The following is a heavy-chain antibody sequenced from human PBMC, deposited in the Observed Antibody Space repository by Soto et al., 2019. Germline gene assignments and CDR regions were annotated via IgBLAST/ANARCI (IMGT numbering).Heavy chain of an antibody. CDR3: ARDLWGYCGADCYPLDV. CDR2: IHSGGST. J-gene: IGHJ6*02. CDR1: DYSFNSDSNL. V-gene: IGHV4-28*03. D-gene: IGHD2-21*02. Sequence: PSETLSLTCAVSDYSFNSDSNLWGWIRQPPGKGLEWIGYIHSGGSTYYNPSLKSRVTISVDTSKNQFSLKLNSVTAADTAEYYCARDLWGYCGADCYPLDVWGQGTTVTVSS.